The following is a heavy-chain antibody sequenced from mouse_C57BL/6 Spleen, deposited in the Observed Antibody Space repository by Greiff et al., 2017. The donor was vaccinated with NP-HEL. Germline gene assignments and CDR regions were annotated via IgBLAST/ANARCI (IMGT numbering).Heavy chain of an antibody. CDR3: ARRSLYFDY. CDR1: GYTFTSYW. D-gene: IGHD6-1*01. J-gene: IGHJ2*01. V-gene: IGHV1-50*01. Sequence: QVQLQQSGAELVKPGASVKLSCKASGYTFTSYWMQWVKQRPGQGLEWIGEIDPSDSYTNYNQKFKGKATLTVDTSSSTAYMQLSSLTSEDSAVYYCARRSLYFDYWGQGTTLTVSS. CDR2: IDPSDSYT.